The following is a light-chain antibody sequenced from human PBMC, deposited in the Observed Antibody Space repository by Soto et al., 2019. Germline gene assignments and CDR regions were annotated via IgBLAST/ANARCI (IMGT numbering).Light chain of an antibody. CDR3: CSYAGPNTFV. Sequence: QSALTQSASVSGSPGQSITISCTGTSSDVGPYNLVSWYQQHPGKAPKPIIYEVTEQPSGVSTRFSGSKSGNTASLTISGLQADDEADYYCCSYAGPNTFVFGLGTKVTVL. J-gene: IGLJ1*01. CDR1: SSDVGPYNL. CDR2: EVT. V-gene: IGLV2-23*02.